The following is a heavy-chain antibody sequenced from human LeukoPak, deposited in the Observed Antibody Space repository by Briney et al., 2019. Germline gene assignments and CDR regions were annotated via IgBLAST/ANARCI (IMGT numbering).Heavy chain of an antibody. Sequence: GGSLRLSCAASGFTFRSYAMGWVRQAPGKGLGWVSAISGSGGSTYYADTVKGRFTISRDNSKNTLYLQMNSLIAEDTALYYCARDAPHCSGGSCYSWDFDYRGQGTLVTVSS. D-gene: IGHD2-15*01. V-gene: IGHV3-23*01. CDR2: ISGSGGST. CDR1: GFTFRSYA. J-gene: IGHJ4*02. CDR3: ARDAPHCSGGSCYSWDFDY.